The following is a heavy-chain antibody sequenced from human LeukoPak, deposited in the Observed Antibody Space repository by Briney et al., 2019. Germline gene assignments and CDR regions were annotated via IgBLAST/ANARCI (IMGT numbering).Heavy chain of an antibody. V-gene: IGHV4-59*08. J-gene: IGHJ4*02. Sequence: SETLSLTCTVSGGSISSYDWSWIRQPPGKGLEGNVYIYYSGTTNSNPSLKRPVTISLDTSKNPSSLKLSSVTAADPAVYYCARISWYSSAQLDYWGQGTLVTVSS. D-gene: IGHD6-19*01. CDR3: ARISWYSSAQLDY. CDR1: GGSISSYD. CDR2: IYYSGTT.